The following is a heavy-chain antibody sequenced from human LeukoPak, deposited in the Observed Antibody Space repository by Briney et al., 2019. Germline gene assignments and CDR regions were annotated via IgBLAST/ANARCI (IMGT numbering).Heavy chain of an antibody. CDR1: GGSISSYY. Sequence: SETLSLTCTVSGGSISSYYWSWIRQPPGKGLEWIGSIYYSGSTYYNPSLKSRVTISVDTSKNQFSLRLSSVTAADTAVYYCARQTGGSSDDYWGQGTLVTVSS. D-gene: IGHD1-26*01. V-gene: IGHV4-59*05. CDR3: ARQTGGSSDDY. J-gene: IGHJ4*02. CDR2: IYYSGST.